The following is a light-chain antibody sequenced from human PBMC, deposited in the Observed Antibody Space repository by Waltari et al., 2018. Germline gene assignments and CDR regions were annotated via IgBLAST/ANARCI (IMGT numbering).Light chain of an antibody. CDR2: DAS. CDR3: QQYGNSRT. Sequence: EIVLTQSPATLSLSPGEGATLSCRASQSVSSQLVWYQQKRGQAPRLLIYDASNRATGIPARFSGSGSGTDFTLTISSLEPEDFAVYYCQQYGNSRTFGQGTKVEIK. J-gene: IGKJ1*01. CDR1: QSVSSQ. V-gene: IGKV3-11*01.